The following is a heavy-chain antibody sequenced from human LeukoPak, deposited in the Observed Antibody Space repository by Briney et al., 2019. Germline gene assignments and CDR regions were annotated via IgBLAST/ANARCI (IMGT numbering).Heavy chain of an antibody. V-gene: IGHV2-5*02. Sequence: ESGPTLVKPTQTLTLTCTFSGFSLSTSGVGVGWIRQPPGKALEWLALIYWDDDKRYSPSLKSRLTITKDTSKNQVVLTMTNMGPVGTATYYCARSVVAATYFDYWGQGTLVTVSS. CDR3: ARSVVAATYFDY. J-gene: IGHJ4*02. CDR2: IYWDDDK. CDR1: GFSLSTSGVG. D-gene: IGHD2-15*01.